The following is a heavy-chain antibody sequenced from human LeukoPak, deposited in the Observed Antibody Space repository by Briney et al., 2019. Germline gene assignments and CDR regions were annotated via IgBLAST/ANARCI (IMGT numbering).Heavy chain of an antibody. D-gene: IGHD6-19*01. J-gene: IGHJ4*02. CDR3: TRSAPPAVAVAGFDY. CDR1: GFTFSGSA. CDR2: IRSQANSYAT. Sequence: GGSLRLSCAASGFTFSGSAMHCVRQASGKGLEWVGRIRSQANSYATAYAASVKGRFTISRDDSKNTAYLQMNSLQTEDTAVYYCTRSAPPAVAVAGFDYWGQGTLVTVSS. V-gene: IGHV3-73*01.